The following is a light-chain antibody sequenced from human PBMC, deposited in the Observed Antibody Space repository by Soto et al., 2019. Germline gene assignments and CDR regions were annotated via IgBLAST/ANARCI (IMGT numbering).Light chain of an antibody. J-gene: IGKJ4*01. V-gene: IGKV3-20*01. CDR3: QHYGSLVLT. Sequence: EIVLMQSPGTLSLSPGERATLSCRASQSVSSSYLAWYQQKPGQAPRLLIYGASSRATGIPDRFSGSGSGTDFTLTISRLEPEDFAVYYCQHYGSLVLTFGGGTKVEIK. CDR1: QSVSSSY. CDR2: GAS.